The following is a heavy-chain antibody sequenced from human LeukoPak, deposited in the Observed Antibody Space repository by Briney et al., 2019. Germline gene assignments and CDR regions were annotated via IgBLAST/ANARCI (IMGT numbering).Heavy chain of an antibody. Sequence: SQTLSLTCTVSGGSISSGGYYWSWIRQHPGKGLEWIGYIYYSGSTYYNPSLKSRVTISVDTSKNQFSLKLSSVTAADTAVYYCARDSYDSSGYFEYFRHWGQGTLVTVSS. J-gene: IGHJ1*01. D-gene: IGHD3-22*01. V-gene: IGHV4-31*03. CDR1: GGSISSGGYY. CDR2: IYYSGST. CDR3: ARDSYDSSGYFEYFRH.